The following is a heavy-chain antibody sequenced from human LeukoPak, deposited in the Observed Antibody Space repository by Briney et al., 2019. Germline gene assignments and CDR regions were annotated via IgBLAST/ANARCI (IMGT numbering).Heavy chain of an antibody. D-gene: IGHD3-3*01. CDR3: ARGPIPYYDFWSGYPRFDP. J-gene: IGHJ5*02. CDR2: INPSGGST. CDR1: GYTFTSYY. Sequence: ASVKVSCKASGYTFTSYYMHWVRQAPGQGLEWMGIINPSGGSTSYAQKFQGRVTMIRDTSTSTVYMELSSLRSEDTAVYYCARGPIPYYDFWSGYPRFDPWGQGTLVTVSS. V-gene: IGHV1-46*01.